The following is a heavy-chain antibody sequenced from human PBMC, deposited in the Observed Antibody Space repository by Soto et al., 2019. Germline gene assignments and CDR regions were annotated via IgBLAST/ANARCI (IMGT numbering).Heavy chain of an antibody. Sequence: DVQLLESGGGSVQPGGSLSLSCSASGFTFSNYAMSWVRQAPGKGLEWVASISGSGRSTNYADSVKGRFTISRDNSKNTLAVQMSSLRAEDTAVYYCARDGGNICSGGSCYFQAPDYWGQGTLVTVSP. V-gene: IGHV3-23*01. CDR3: ARDGGNICSGGSCYFQAPDY. D-gene: IGHD2-15*01. CDR1: GFTFSNYA. J-gene: IGHJ4*02. CDR2: ISGSGRST.